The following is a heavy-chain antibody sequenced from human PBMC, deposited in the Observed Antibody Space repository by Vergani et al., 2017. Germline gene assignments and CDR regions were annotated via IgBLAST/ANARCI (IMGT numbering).Heavy chain of an antibody. CDR2: ISYDGSNK. CDR3: AREARLREYSNNYYYMDV. V-gene: IGHV3-30*01. CDR1: GFTFSSYA. J-gene: IGHJ6*03. D-gene: IGHD4-11*01. Sequence: QVQLVESGGGVVQPGRSLRLSCAASGFTFSSYAMHWVRQAPGKGLEWVAVISYDGSNKYYADSVKGRFTISRDNSKNTLYLQMNSLRAEDTAVYYCAREARLREYSNNYYYMDVWGKGTTVTVSS.